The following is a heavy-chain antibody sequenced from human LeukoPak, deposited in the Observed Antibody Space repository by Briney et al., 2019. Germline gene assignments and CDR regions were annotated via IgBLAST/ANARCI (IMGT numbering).Heavy chain of an antibody. CDR1: GYTFTSYG. D-gene: IGHD2-15*01. CDR2: ISAYNGNT. V-gene: IGHV1-18*01. Sequence: ASVKVPCKASGYTFTSYGISWVRQAPGQGLEWMGWISAYNGNTNYAQKLQGRVTMTTDTSTSTAYMELRSLRSDDTAVYYCARAYCSGGSCYSLFDYWGQGTLVTVSS. CDR3: ARAYCSGGSCYSLFDY. J-gene: IGHJ4*02.